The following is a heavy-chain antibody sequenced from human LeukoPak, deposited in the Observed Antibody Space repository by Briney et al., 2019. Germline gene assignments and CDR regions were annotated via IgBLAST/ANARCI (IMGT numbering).Heavy chain of an antibody. D-gene: IGHD3-22*01. Sequence: PGGSLRLSCAASGFTFSDHYMDWVRQAPGEGLEWVGRSRNEANSYTTEYAASVKGRFTISRDDSESSLYLQMNGLKTEDTAVYYGTRDFDGSGQWDYWGRGTLVTVSS. V-gene: IGHV3-72*01. J-gene: IGHJ4*02. CDR2: SRNEANSYTT. CDR3: TRDFDGSGQWDY. CDR1: GFTFSDHY.